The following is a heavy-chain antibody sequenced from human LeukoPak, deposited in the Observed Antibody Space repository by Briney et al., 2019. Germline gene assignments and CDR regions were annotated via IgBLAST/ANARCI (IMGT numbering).Heavy chain of an antibody. J-gene: IGHJ4*02. CDR3: ARDFLLS. V-gene: IGHV3-30*03. CDR1: GFTFSSYW. Sequence: PGGSLRLSCAASGFTFSSYWMTWVRQAPGKGLEWVAVISYDGSNKYYADSVKGRFTISRDNSKNTLYLQMNSLRAEDTAVYYCARDFLLSWGQGTLVTVSS. CDR2: ISYDGSNK.